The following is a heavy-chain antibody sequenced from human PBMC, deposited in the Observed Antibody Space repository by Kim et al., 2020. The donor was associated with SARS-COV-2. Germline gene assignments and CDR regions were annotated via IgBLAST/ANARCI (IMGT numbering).Heavy chain of an antibody. D-gene: IGHD5-18*01. CDR3: AAAGYTYSQSYFDY. V-gene: IGHV4-4*07. Sequence: NLSLQSRVNISADISKNQFSLTLTSVTAADTAVYYCAAAGYTYSQSYFDYWGPGLLVTVSS. J-gene: IGHJ4*02.